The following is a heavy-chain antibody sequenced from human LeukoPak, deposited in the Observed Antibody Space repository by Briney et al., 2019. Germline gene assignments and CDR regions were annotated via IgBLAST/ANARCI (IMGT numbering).Heavy chain of an antibody. J-gene: IGHJ6*03. Sequence: AGGSLRLSCAASGFTFSDYYMSWIRQAPGKGLEWVSHISSGGDTIYYGDSEKGRFTISRDNAKNSLYLQMNSLRVEDTAVYYCARLQGYYYYMDVWGKGTTVTVSS. CDR1: GFTFSDYY. CDR2: ISSGGDTI. CDR3: ARLQGYYYYMDV. V-gene: IGHV3-11*04.